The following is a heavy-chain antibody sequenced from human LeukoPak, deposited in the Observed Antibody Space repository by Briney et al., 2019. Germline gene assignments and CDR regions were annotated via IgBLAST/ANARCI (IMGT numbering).Heavy chain of an antibody. D-gene: IGHD2-2*01. J-gene: IGHJ3*02. Sequence: GGSLRLSCAASGFTFSGHAMNWVRQPPGKGLDWVSSIDKSGDGAFYADSVEGRFTISRDNSKNTLYLQMNSLRREDTAVYYCARRGGTSGWGAFDIWGQGTMVTVSS. CDR2: IDKSGDGA. V-gene: IGHV3-23*01. CDR1: GFTFSGHA. CDR3: ARRGGTSGWGAFDI.